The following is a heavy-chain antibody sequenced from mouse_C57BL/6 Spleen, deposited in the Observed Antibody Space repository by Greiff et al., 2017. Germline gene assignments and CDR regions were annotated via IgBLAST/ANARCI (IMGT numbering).Heavy chain of an antibody. V-gene: IGHV1-81*01. J-gene: IGHJ3*01. CDR1: GYTFTSYG. CDR3: ARHPGYDGSSYWFAY. CDR2: IYPRSGNT. D-gene: IGHD1-1*01. Sequence: QVQLQQSGAELARPGASVKLSCKASGYTFTSYGISWVKQRTGQGLEWIGEIYPRSGNTYYNEKFKGKDTLTADKSSSTAYMELRSLTSEDSAVYFCARHPGYDGSSYWFAYWGQGTLVTVSA.